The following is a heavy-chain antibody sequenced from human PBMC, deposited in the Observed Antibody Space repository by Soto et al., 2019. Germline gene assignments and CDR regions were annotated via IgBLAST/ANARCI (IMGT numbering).Heavy chain of an antibody. J-gene: IGHJ6*02. CDR2: ISSSGSTI. V-gene: IGHV3-48*03. CDR3: ARVNSSSWPHYYYYYGMDV. Sequence: EVQLVESGGGLVQPGGSLRLSCAASGFTFSSYEMNWVRQAPGKGLEWVAYISSSGSTIYYADSVKGRFTISRDNAKNTLYLQMNSLRAEDTAVYYWARVNSSSWPHYYYYYGMDVWGQGTTVTVSS. CDR1: GFTFSSYE. D-gene: IGHD6-13*01.